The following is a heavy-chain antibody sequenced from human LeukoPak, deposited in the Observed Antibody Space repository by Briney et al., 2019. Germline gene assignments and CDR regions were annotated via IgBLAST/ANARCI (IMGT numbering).Heavy chain of an antibody. CDR2: INPTGTGT. Sequence: ASVKVSCKASGYTFTNYYMHWVRQAPGQGLEWVGLINPTGTGTNYAQKFRGRVTLTRDTSTTTVYMELSSLRSEDTAVYYCAREGSGGYFDYWGQGTPVTVSS. CDR1: GYTFTNYY. CDR3: AREGSGGYFDY. D-gene: IGHD2-8*02. V-gene: IGHV1-46*01. J-gene: IGHJ4*02.